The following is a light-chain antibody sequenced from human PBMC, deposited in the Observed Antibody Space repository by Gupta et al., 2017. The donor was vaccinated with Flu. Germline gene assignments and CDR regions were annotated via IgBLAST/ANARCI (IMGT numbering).Light chain of an antibody. Sequence: QSVLTQPPSVSVAPGQRVTIPSPGSSPNIRASYNVQWYQELPGTAPKLLIYGNTNRPSGVPDRFSGSKSGTSASPAITSASLAITGLQAEDEADYYCQSYDSSRSGYVFGTGTKVTVL. CDR3: QSYDSSRSGYV. CDR2: GNT. CDR1: SPNIRASYN. J-gene: IGLJ1*01. V-gene: IGLV1-40*01.